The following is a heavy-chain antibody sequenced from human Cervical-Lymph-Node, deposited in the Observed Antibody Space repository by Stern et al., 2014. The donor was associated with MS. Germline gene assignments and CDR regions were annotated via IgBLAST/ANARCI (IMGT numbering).Heavy chain of an antibody. J-gene: IGHJ4*02. CDR2: ISNSSTHT. Sequence: EVQLVESGGGLVQPGESLRLSCDASGFTFSHYSINLFRQAPGKGLEWISSISNSSTHTYYADSVEGRFTISRDSDKDSVSLHMVSLRAEDTAVYYCARARVGDYARSPHLDSWGQGTLVTVSS. D-gene: IGHD4-17*01. V-gene: IGHV3-21*01. CDR3: ARARVGDYARSPHLDS. CDR1: GFTFSHYS.